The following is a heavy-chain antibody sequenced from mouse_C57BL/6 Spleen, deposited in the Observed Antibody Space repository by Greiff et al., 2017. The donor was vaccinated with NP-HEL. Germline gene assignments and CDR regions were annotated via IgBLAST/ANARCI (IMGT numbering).Heavy chain of an antibody. CDR1: GFNIKDYY. D-gene: IGHD2-1*01. V-gene: IGHV14-1*01. Sequence: EVQLQQSGAELVRPGASVKLSCTASGFNIKDYYMHWVKQRPEQGLEWIGRIDPEDGDTEYAPKFQGKATMTADTSSNTAYLQLSSLTSEDTAVYYCTTIDYGNYGYFDVWGTGTTVTVSS. CDR3: TTIDYGNYGYFDV. CDR2: IDPEDGDT. J-gene: IGHJ1*03.